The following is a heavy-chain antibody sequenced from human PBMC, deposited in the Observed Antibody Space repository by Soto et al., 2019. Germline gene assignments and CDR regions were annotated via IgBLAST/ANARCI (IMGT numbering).Heavy chain of an antibody. V-gene: IGHV3-30*03. D-gene: IGHD6-19*01. CDR3: ARDLSVGGPDY. J-gene: IGHJ4*02. CDR2: ISYDESDK. Sequence: GGSLRLSCAASGFTFRGYAMHWVRQAPGKGLEWVAVISYDESDKYYADSLKGRFTISRDNSKNTLYLQMNSLRGEDTAVYYCARDLSVGGPDYWGQGTLVTVSS. CDR1: GFTFRGYA.